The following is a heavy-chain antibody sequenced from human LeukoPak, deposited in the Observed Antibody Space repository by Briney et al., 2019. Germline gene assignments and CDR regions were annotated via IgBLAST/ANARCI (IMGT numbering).Heavy chain of an antibody. CDR2: IYPGDSDT. D-gene: IGHD3-9*01. J-gene: IGHJ4*02. CDR1: GYSFTSYW. Sequence: GESLKISCKGSGYSFTSYWIGWVRQMPGKGLEWMGIIYPGDSDTRSSPSFQGQATISADKSISTAYLQWSSLKASDTAMYYCARQFSLTGYYNVRDYWGQGTLVTVSS. V-gene: IGHV5-51*01. CDR3: ARQFSLTGYYNVRDY.